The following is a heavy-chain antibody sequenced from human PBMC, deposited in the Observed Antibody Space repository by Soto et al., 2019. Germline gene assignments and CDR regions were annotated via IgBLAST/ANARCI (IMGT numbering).Heavy chain of an antibody. CDR1: GGSISSGGYS. D-gene: IGHD3-22*01. CDR2: IYHNGKT. CDR3: ARDRMIVVNYGLDV. J-gene: IGHJ6*02. V-gene: IGHV4-30-2*01. Sequence: LSETLSLTCAVSGGSISSGGYSWSWIRQPPGKGLEWIGYIYHNGKTYYNPSLKSRVTISVDTSKNQLSLKVTSVTAADTALYYCARDRMIVVNYGLDVWGQGTTVTVSS.